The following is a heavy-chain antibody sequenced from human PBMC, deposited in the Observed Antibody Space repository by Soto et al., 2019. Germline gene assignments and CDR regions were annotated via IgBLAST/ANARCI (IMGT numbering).Heavy chain of an antibody. D-gene: IGHD2-15*01. CDR1: GGSISSGGYY. CDR3: ARLLGSDIVVVVAATDAFDI. V-gene: IGHV4-31*03. J-gene: IGHJ3*02. CDR2: IYYSGST. Sequence: QVQLQESGPGLVKPSQTLSLTCTVSGGSISSGGYYWSWIRQHPGKGLEWIGYIYYSGSTYYNPSLKSRVTISVDTSKNQFSLKLSSVTAADTAVYYCARLLGSDIVVVVAATDAFDIWGQGTMVTVSS.